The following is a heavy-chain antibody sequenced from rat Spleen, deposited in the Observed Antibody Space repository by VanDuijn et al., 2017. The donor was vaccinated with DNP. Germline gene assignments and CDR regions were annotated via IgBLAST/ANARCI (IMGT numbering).Heavy chain of an antibody. V-gene: IGHV5-19*01. CDR1: GLTFSNYG. CDR3: ATHPDYGYNYYFDY. J-gene: IGHJ2*01. CDR2: ISPSGGST. Sequence: EVQLVESGGGLVQPGRSLKLSCAASGLTFSNYGLHWIRQAPTKGLEWVASISPSGGSTYYRDSVKGRFTISRDDAKSTLYLQMDSLRSEDTATYYCATHPDYGYNYYFDYWGQGVMVTVSS. D-gene: IGHD1-9*01.